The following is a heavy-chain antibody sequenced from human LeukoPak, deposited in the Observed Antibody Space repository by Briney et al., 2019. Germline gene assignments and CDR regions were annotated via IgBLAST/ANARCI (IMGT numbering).Heavy chain of an antibody. J-gene: IGHJ3*02. CDR2: INPNSGGT. CDR1: GYTFTAYY. V-gene: IGHV1-2*02. CDR3: ARDCSGGSCDAFDI. Sequence: GASVKVSCKASGYTFTAYYMHWVRQAPGQGLEWMAWINPNSGGTNYAQMFQGRVTMTRDTSISTAYMEVSRLRSDDTAVYYCARDCSGGSCDAFDIWGQGTMVTVSS. D-gene: IGHD2-15*01.